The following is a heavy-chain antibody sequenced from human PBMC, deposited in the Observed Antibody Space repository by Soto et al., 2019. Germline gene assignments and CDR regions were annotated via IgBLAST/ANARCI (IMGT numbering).Heavy chain of an antibody. CDR1: GGTFNRNT. J-gene: IGHJ1*01. CDR3: TTVSSLLPH. V-gene: IGHV1-69*12. Sequence: QVQLVQSGAEVKKPGSSVKVSCKVSGGTFNRNTISWVRQAPGQGLEWMGGIIPILDAATNAQNFQGRVTISADELTNTSDMEMSSLTAEDTAVDYCTTVSSLLPHWGQGTLVTVSS. CDR2: IIPILDAA. D-gene: IGHD2-15*01.